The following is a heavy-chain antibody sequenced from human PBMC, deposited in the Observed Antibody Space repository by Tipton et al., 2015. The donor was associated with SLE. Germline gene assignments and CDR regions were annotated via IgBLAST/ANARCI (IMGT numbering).Heavy chain of an antibody. CDR3: ARGYFYYYYAMDV. V-gene: IGHV4-59*01. Sequence: TLSLTCTVSGGSISSYYWSWIRQPPGKGLQLIGYMFNGGSTNFNPSLKSRVTISVDTSKNQFSLRLSSVTAADTAVYYCARGYFYYYYAMDVWGQGTTVTVS. J-gene: IGHJ6*02. CDR2: MFNGGST. CDR1: GGSISSYY.